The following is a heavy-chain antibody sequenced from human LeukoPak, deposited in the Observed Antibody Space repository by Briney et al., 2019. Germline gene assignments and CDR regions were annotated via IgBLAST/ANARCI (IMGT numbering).Heavy chain of an antibody. V-gene: IGHV1-2*02. D-gene: IGHD3-22*01. CDR2: INPHSGGT. Sequence: ASVKVSCKASGYTFTGYYMHWVRQAPGQGLEWMGWINPHSGGTNYAQKFQGRVTMTRDTSISTAYMELSRLRSDDTAVYYCARGHSSSWYGGYYDSSGYYQSWGQGTLVTVSS. CDR1: GYTFTGYY. CDR3: ARGHSSSWYGGYYDSSGYYQS. J-gene: IGHJ4*02.